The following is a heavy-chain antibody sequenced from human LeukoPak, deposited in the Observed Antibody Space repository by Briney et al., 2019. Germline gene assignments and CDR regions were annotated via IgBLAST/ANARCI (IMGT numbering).Heavy chain of an antibody. D-gene: IGHD4-23*01. V-gene: IGHV1-69*05. CDR1: GGTFSSYA. CDR3: ARVGGNDYYYYMDV. J-gene: IGHJ6*03. Sequence: ASVKVSCKASGGTFSSYAISWVRQAPGQGLEWMGGIIPIFGTANYAQKFQGRVTITTDESTSTAYMELSSPRSEDTAVYYCARVGGNDYYYYMDVWGKGTTVTVSS. CDR2: IIPIFGTA.